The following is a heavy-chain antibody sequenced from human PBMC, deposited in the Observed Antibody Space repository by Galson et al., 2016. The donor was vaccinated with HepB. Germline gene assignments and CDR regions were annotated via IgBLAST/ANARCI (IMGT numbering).Heavy chain of an antibody. J-gene: IGHJ5*02. Sequence: QSGAEVKKPGESLRISCKGSGYSFTTYWIIWVRQTPGEGLEWMGRIDPSDSYTNYSPSFQGHVTISVDKSISTAYLQWSSLKASDTAIYYCATARGSSDRYDPWGQETLVTVSS. D-gene: IGHD6-6*01. CDR3: ATARGSSDRYDP. CDR2: IDPSDSYT. CDR1: GYSFTTYW. V-gene: IGHV5-10-1*01.